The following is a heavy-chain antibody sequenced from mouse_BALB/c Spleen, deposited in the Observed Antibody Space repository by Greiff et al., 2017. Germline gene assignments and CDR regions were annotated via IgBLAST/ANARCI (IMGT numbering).Heavy chain of an antibody. CDR2: ISNGGGST. Sequence: EVQLVESGGGLVQPGGSLKLSCAASGFTFSSYTMSWVRQTPEKRLEWVAYISNGGGSTYYPDTVKGRFTISRDNAKNTLYLQMSSLKSEDTAMYYCARRGVITTGLDYWGQGTTLTVSS. V-gene: IGHV5-12-2*01. J-gene: IGHJ2*01. CDR3: ARRGVITTGLDY. D-gene: IGHD2-4*01. CDR1: GFTFSSYT.